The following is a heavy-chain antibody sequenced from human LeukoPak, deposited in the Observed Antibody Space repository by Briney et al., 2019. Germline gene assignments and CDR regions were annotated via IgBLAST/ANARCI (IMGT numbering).Heavy chain of an antibody. Sequence: GGSLRLSCAASGFTFSSYGMHWVRQAPGKGLEWVAVIWYDGSNKYYADSVKGRFTISRDNSKNTLYLQMNSLRAEDTAVYYCARDLSAGYSSSWNYYYYGMDVWGQGTTVTVSS. V-gene: IGHV3-33*01. CDR3: ARDLSAGYSSSWNYYYYGMDV. J-gene: IGHJ6*02. D-gene: IGHD6-13*01. CDR1: GFTFSSYG. CDR2: IWYDGSNK.